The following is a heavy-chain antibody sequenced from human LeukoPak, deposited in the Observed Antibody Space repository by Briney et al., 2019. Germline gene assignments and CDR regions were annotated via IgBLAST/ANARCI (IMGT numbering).Heavy chain of an antibody. V-gene: IGHV4-59*01. J-gene: IGHJ4*02. CDR2: IYYGGST. CDR1: GGSISSYY. D-gene: IGHD3-22*01. CDR3: AGGSSGYCYSVDY. Sequence: SETLSLTCTVSGGSISSYYWSWIRQPPGKGLEWIGYIYYGGSTNYNPSLKSRVTISVDTSKNQFSLKLRSVTAADTAVYYCAGGSSGYCYSVDYWGQGTLVTVSS.